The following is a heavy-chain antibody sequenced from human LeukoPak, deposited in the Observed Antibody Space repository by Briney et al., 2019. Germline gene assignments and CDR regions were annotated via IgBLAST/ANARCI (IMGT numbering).Heavy chain of an antibody. CDR2: INHSGST. CDR1: GGSFSGYY. CDR3: ARTVKYSYGYSWFDY. J-gene: IGHJ4*02. V-gene: IGHV4-34*01. Sequence: PSETLSLTCAVYGGSFSGYYWSWIRQPPGKGLEWIGEINHSGSTNYNPSLKSRVTISVDTSKNQFSLKLSSVTAADTAVCYCARTVKYSYGYSWFDYWGQGTLVTVSS. D-gene: IGHD5-18*01.